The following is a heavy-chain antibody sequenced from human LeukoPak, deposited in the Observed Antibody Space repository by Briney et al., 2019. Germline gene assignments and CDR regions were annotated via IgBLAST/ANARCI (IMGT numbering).Heavy chain of an antibody. V-gene: IGHV1-18*01. CDR2: ISAYNGNT. J-gene: IGHJ4*02. D-gene: IGHD6-19*01. Sequence: ASVKVSCKASGYTFTSYDISWVRQAPGQGLEWMGWISAYNGNTNYAQKLQGRVTMTTDTSTSTAYMELRSLRSDDTAVYYCARDLGGYSSGCSGYWGQGTLVTVSS. CDR3: ARDLGGYSSGCSGY. CDR1: GYTFTSYD.